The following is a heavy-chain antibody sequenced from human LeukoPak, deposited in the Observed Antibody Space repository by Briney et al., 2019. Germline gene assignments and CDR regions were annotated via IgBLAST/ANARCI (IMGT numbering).Heavy chain of an antibody. V-gene: IGHV3-23*01. CDR3: ASPRSGQSFDI. CDR2: ISGSGGST. Sequence: GGSLRLSCAASGFTFSSYAMSWVRQAPGKGLEWVSAISGSGGSTYYADSVKGRFTVSRDNSKNTLYLQMNSLRAEDAAVYYCASPRSGQSFDIWGQGTMVTVSS. D-gene: IGHD6-19*01. J-gene: IGHJ3*02. CDR1: GFTFSSYA.